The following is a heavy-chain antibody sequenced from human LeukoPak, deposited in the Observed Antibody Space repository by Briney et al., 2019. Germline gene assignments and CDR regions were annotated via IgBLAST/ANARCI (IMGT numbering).Heavy chain of an antibody. Sequence: GDSLKISWKAPGYQFNNFWIGWLRQMPGKGLEWMRLIYPDDSDTRYSPSFQGQVTISADTSISTAYLQWSSLKASDTAVYFCVRGYCSTARCSNFAYWGPGTLVTVSS. J-gene: IGHJ4*02. CDR2: IYPDDSDT. D-gene: IGHD2-2*01. CDR1: GYQFNNFW. CDR3: VRGYCSTARCSNFAY. V-gene: IGHV5-51*01.